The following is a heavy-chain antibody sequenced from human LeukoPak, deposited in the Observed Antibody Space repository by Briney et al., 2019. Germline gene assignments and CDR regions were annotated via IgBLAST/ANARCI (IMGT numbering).Heavy chain of an antibody. V-gene: IGHV3-30*03. Sequence: GRSLRLSCAASGFTFSSYGMHWVRQAPGKGLEWVAVISYDGSNKYYADSVKGRFTISRDNSKNTLYLQMNSLRAEDTAVYYCATLVVPTSLNYYYYGMDVRGKGTTVTVSS. CDR2: ISYDGSNK. CDR3: ATLVVPTSLNYYYYGMDV. CDR1: GFTFSSYG. D-gene: IGHD2-2*01. J-gene: IGHJ6*04.